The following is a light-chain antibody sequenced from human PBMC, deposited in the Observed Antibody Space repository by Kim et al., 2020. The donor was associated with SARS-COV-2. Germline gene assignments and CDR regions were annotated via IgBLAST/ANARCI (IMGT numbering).Light chain of an antibody. V-gene: IGKV3-15*01. CDR2: GAS. J-gene: IGKJ4*01. Sequence: SMAQGERATLSCRASQSVSSNLAWYQQKPGQAPRLLIYGASTRATGIPARFSGSGSGTQFTLTISSLQSEDFAVYYCHQYNNWPLTFGGGTKVEI. CDR1: QSVSSN. CDR3: HQYNNWPLT.